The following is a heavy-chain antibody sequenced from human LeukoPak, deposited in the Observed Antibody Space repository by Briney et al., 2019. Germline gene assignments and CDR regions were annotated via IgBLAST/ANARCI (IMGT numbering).Heavy chain of an antibody. CDR2: ISGSGANT. CDR3: ATLRGSSANYPIDF. D-gene: IGHD3-22*01. CDR1: GFTFTTYA. J-gene: IGHJ4*02. V-gene: IGHV3-23*01. Sequence: PGGSLRLSCAASGFTFTTYAISWVRHAPGRGLEWVSSISGSGANTYYADFVKGRFTISRDNSKNTLYLQMTSLRAEDTAVYYCATLRGSSANYPIDFWGQGTLVTVSS.